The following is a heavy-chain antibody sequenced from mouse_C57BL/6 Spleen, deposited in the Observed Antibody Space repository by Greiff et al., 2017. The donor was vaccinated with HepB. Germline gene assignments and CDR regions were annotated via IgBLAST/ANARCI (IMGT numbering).Heavy chain of an antibody. CDR1: GFSFTSYA. Sequence: QVQLKESGPGLVAPSQRLSITCTVSGFSFTSYAISWVRQPPGKGLEWLGVIWTGGGTNYNSALKSRLSISKDNSKSQVFLKMNSLQTDDTARYYCARTGFYGSRGYFDVWGTGTTVTVSS. CDR2: IWTGGGT. D-gene: IGHD1-1*01. CDR3: ARTGFYGSRGYFDV. V-gene: IGHV2-9-1*01. J-gene: IGHJ1*03.